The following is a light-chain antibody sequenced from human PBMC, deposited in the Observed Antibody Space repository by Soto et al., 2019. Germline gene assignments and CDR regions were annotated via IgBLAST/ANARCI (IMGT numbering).Light chain of an antibody. CDR1: QSISGW. V-gene: IGKV1-5*03. CDR3: QQYNSYSRT. Sequence: DIQMTQLPSTLSASVGDRVTITCRAIQSISGWLAWYQQKPGKAPKLLIYKASSLESGVPSRFSGSGSGTEFTLTISSLQPDDFATYYCQQYNSYSRTFGQGTKVDIK. CDR2: KAS. J-gene: IGKJ1*01.